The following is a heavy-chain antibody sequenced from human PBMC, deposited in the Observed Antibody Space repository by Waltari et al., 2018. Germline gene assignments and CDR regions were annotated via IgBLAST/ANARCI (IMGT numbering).Heavy chain of an antibody. D-gene: IGHD2-15*01. CDR1: GGSISSYY. J-gene: IGHJ4*02. V-gene: IGHV4-59*01. CDR2: IYFSGST. CDR3: ARVKSATQGFDY. Sequence: QVQLQESGPGLVKPSETLSLTCTVSGGSISSYYWSWIRQPPGKGLEWIGYIYFSGSTTHNPSLKSRVTISVDTSKNQFSLKLSSVTAADTAVYYCARVKSATQGFDYWGQGTLVTVSS.